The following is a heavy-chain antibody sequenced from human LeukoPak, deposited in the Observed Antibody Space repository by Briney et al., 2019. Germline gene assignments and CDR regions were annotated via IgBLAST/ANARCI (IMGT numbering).Heavy chain of an antibody. J-gene: IGHJ4*02. CDR2: ISYDGSNK. CDR3: AKDLQSCGSGSYMGLDY. D-gene: IGHD3-10*01. Sequence: PGGSLRLSCAASGFTFSSYGMHWVRQAPGKGLEWVAVISYDGSNKYYADSVKGRFTFSRDNSKNTLYLQMNSLRAEDTAVYYCAKDLQSCGSGSYMGLDYWGQGTLVTVSS. CDR1: GFTFSSYG. V-gene: IGHV3-30*18.